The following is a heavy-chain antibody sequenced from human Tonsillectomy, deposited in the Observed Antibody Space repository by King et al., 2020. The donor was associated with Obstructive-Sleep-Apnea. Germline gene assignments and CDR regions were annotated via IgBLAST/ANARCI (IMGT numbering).Heavy chain of an antibody. J-gene: IGHJ4*02. CDR1: GGSFSVYY. D-gene: IGHD1-26*01. CDR2: TNHSGST. CDR3: ARGAVGAQPGRGDY. V-gene: IGHV4-34*01. Sequence: VQLQQWGAGLLKPSETLSLTCAVYGGSFSVYYWSWIRQPPGKGLEWIGETNHSGSTNYNPSRKSRVTISVDTSKNQFSLKLSSVTAADTAVYYCARGAVGAQPGRGDYWGQGTLVTVSS.